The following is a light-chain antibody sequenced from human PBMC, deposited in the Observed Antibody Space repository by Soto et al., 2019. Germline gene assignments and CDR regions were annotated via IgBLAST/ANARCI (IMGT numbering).Light chain of an antibody. CDR1: QSVSSY. Sequence: EIVLPQSPATLSLSPGARATLSCRASQSVSSYLAWYQQKPGQAPRLLIYDASNRATGIPARFSGSRSETDFTLTVSRLEPEDFAVHYCQQRSNWHLTFGQGTRV. V-gene: IGKV3-11*01. CDR3: QQRSNWHLT. J-gene: IGKJ1*01. CDR2: DAS.